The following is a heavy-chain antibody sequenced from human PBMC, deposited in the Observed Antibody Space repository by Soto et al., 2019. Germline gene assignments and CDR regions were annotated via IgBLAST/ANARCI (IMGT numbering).Heavy chain of an antibody. CDR2: ISSSSSYI. J-gene: IGHJ4*02. CDR3: ARDLSRIAVAGKDY. D-gene: IGHD6-19*01. Sequence: EVQLVESGGGLVKPGGSLRLSCAASGFTFSSYSMNWVRQAPGKGLEWVSSISSSSSYIYYVDSVKGRFTISRDNAKNSLYLQMNSLRAEDTAVYYCARDLSRIAVAGKDYWGQGTLVTVSS. CDR1: GFTFSSYS. V-gene: IGHV3-21*01.